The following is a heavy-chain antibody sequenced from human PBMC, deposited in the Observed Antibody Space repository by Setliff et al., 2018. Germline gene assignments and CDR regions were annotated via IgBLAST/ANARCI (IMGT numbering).Heavy chain of an antibody. CDR1: GFTFWSYA. V-gene: IGHV3-23*01. J-gene: IGHJ4*02. CDR2: ITHSGWDT. CDR3: VKGSSDSRPYYFDY. Sequence: GGSLRLSCAASGFTFWSYAMSWVRQAPGKGLEWISAITHSGWDTYHADSVKGRFTISRANSQNTLFLQMNSLRVEDAAVYFCVKGSSDSRPYYFDYWGQVLLVTVSS. D-gene: IGHD2-2*01.